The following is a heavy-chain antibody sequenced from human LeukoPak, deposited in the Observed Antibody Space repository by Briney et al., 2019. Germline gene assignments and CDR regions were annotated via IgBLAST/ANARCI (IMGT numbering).Heavy chain of an antibody. CDR2: INHSGST. J-gene: IGHJ2*01. D-gene: IGHD4-17*01. CDR1: GGSFSGYY. V-gene: IGHV4-34*01. Sequence: SETLSLTCAVYGGSFSGYYWSWIGQPPGKGLEWIGEINHSGSTNYNPSLKSRVTISVDTSKNQFSLKLSSVTAADTAVYYCARAPTYGDYWYFDLWGRGTLVTVSS. CDR3: ARAPTYGDYWYFDL.